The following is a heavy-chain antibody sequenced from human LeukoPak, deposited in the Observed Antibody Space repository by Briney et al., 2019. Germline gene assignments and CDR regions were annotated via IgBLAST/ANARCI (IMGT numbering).Heavy chain of an antibody. CDR2: INPNTGAT. Sequence: GASVKVSCRASGYTFTGYYMHWVRQAPGQGLEWMGWINPNTGATNYAQKFQGRVTITADKSTSTAYMELSSLRSEDTAVYYCAKYDDYGDPFDYWGQGTLVTVSS. D-gene: IGHD4-17*01. V-gene: IGHV1-2*02. CDR3: AKYDDYGDPFDY. J-gene: IGHJ4*02. CDR1: GYTFTGYY.